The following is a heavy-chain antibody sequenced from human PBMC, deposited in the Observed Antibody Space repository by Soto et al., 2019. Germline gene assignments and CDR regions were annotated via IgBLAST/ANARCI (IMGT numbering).Heavy chain of an antibody. V-gene: IGHV1-18*01. CDR3: ARVRHDYGDYVDYYYYYMDV. CDR2: ISAYNGNT. CDR1: GYTFTSYG. D-gene: IGHD4-17*01. J-gene: IGHJ6*03. Sequence: QVQLVQSGAEVKKPGASVKVSCKASGYTFTSYGISWVRQAPGQGLEWMGWISAYNGNTNYAQKLQGRVTKTTDTSTSTAYMELRSLRSDDTAVYYCARVRHDYGDYVDYYYYYMDVWGKGTTVTVSS.